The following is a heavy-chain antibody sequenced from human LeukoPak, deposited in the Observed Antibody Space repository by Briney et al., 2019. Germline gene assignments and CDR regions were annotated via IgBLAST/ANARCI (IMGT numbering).Heavy chain of an antibody. V-gene: IGHV3-74*01. D-gene: IGHD5-18*01. CDR3: ARGTSPTALTAMVLGGDYYYMDV. CDR1: GFTFSSYW. J-gene: IGHJ6*03. Sequence: PGGSLRLSCAASGFTFSSYWMHWVRQAPGKGLVWVSRINSDGSSTSYADSVKGRFTISRDNAKNTLYLQMNSLRAEDTAVYYCARGTSPTALTAMVLGGDYYYMDVWGKGTTVTVSS. CDR2: INSDGSST.